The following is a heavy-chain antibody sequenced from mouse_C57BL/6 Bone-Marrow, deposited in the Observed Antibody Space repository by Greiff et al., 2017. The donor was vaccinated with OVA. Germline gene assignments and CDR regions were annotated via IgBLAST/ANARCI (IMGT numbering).Heavy chain of an antibody. CDR1: GYSITSGYY. CDR3: AREGVTWYFDV. D-gene: IGHD2-2*01. J-gene: IGHJ1*03. CDR2: ISYDGSN. Sequence: VQLKQSGPGLVKPSQSLSLTCSVTGYSITSGYYWNWIRQFPGNKLEWMGYISYDGSNNYNPSLKNRISITRDTSKNQFFLKLNSVTTEDTATYYCAREGVTWYFDVWGTGTTVTVSS. V-gene: IGHV3-6*01.